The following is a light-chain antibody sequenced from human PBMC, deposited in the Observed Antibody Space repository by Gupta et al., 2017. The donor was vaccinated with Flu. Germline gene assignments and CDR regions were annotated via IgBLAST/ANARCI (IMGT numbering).Light chain of an antibody. J-gene: IGKJ5*01. V-gene: IGKV1D-13*01. Sequence: AIQLTQSPSSLSASVGDRVTITCRASQGINSAVAWYQQKPGKAPNLLIYDASTLESGVPSRFSGSGSGTDFTLTINSLQPEDFATYYCQQFNNYLFTFGQGTQVEIK. CDR3: QQFNNYLFT. CDR1: QGINSA. CDR2: DAS.